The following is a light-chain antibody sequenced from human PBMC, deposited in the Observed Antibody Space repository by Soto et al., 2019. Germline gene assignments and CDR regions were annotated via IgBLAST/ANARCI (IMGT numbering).Light chain of an antibody. J-gene: IGLJ1*01. CDR1: SSDVGGYDY. V-gene: IGLV2-14*01. CDR3: SSYTSSTFYV. Sequence: QSALTQPASVSGSPGQSITISCTGTSSDVGGYDYVSWYQQHPSKAPKLIIYEVSDRPSGVSNRFSGSKSGNTASLTISGLQAEEEADYYCSSYTSSTFYVFGTGTKVTVL. CDR2: EVS.